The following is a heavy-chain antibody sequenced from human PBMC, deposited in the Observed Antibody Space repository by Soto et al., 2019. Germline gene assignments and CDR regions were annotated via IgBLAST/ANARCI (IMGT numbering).Heavy chain of an antibody. V-gene: IGHV1-69*12. D-gene: IGHD3-9*01. J-gene: IGHJ3*01. CDR3: ARDPDYDILTGFQY. CDR1: GGTFSSYA. CDR2: IIPIFRTT. Sequence: QVQLVQSGAEMKKPGSSLKVSCKASGGTFSSYAISWVRQAPGRGLEWMGGIIPIFRTTNYAPKFQGRVTITADESTSTAYMELSSLRSEDTAVYYCARDPDYDILTGFQYWGQGTMVTVSS.